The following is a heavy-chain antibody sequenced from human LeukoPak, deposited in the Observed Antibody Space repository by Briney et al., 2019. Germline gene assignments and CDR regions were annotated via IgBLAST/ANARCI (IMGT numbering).Heavy chain of an antibody. CDR3: ARDQATSNWFDP. Sequence: GRFTISRDNAKNSLYLQMNSLRAEDTAVYYCARDQATSNWFDPWGQGTLVTVSS. V-gene: IGHV3-11*06. J-gene: IGHJ5*02.